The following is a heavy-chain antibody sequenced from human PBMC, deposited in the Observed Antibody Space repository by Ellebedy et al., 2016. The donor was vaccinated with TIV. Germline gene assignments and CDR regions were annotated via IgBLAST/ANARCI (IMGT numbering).Heavy chain of an antibody. Sequence: ASVKVSXXASGYTFTSYAMHWVRQAPGQRLEWMGWINAGNGNTKYSQKFQGRVTITRDTSASTAYMELSSLRSEDTAVYYCARGPGVFGDCGMDVWGQGTTVTVSS. J-gene: IGHJ6*02. V-gene: IGHV1-3*01. CDR1: GYTFTSYA. D-gene: IGHD3-10*02. CDR3: ARGPGVFGDCGMDV. CDR2: INAGNGNT.